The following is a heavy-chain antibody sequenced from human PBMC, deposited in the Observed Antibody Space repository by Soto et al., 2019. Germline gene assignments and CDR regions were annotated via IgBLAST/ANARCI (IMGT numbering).Heavy chain of an antibody. V-gene: IGHV3-30-3*01. CDR3: ARDGGYSGYGAKPMATILYYFDY. CDR1: GFTFSSYA. D-gene: IGHD5-12*01. J-gene: IGHJ4*02. Sequence: PGGSLRLSCAASGFTFSSYAMHWVRQAPGKGLEWVAVISYDGSNKYYADSVKGRFTISRDNSKNTLYLQMNSLRAEDTAVYYCARDGGYSGYGAKPMATILYYFDYWGQGTLVTVSS. CDR2: ISYDGSNK.